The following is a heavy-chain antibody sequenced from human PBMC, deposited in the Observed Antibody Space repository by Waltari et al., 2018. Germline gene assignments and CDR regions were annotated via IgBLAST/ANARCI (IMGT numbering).Heavy chain of an antibody. CDR1: GIIVSANY. CDR3: ARPGEGPSSH. D-gene: IGHD4-17*01. Sequence: EVQLVESGGGLIQPGGSLRLSCAASGIIVSANYMNWVRQAPGKGRRWVSVIYSAGRPYDADSVKGRFTISRYNTKNTVYLQMNNWKPEDTAVYYCARPGEGPSSHWGQGTLVTVSS. J-gene: IGHJ4*02. V-gene: IGHV3-53*01. CDR2: IYSAGRP.